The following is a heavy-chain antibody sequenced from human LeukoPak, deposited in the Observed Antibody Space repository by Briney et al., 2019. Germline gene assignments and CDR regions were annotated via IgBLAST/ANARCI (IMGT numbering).Heavy chain of an antibody. V-gene: IGHV4-59*01. J-gene: IGHJ4*02. CDR2: ISNSGIT. CDR3: ARSGGYSSSWSL. D-gene: IGHD6-13*01. Sequence: SETLSLTCTVSGGSISTYYWNWIRQPPGKGLEWIGYISNSGITTYNPSLKSRVTISVDSSKSQFSLRLNSVTAADTAVYYCARSGGYSSSWSLWGQGTLVTVSS. CDR1: GGSISTYY.